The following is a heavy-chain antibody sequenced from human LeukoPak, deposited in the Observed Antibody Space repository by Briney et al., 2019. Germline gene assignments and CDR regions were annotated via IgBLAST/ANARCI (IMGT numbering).Heavy chain of an antibody. D-gene: IGHD6-19*01. CDR1: GGSISSSSYS. J-gene: IGHJ3*02. Sequence: SETLSLTCTVSGGSISSSSYSWGWIRQPPGQGLEWIGSIYYSGSTYYNPSLKSRVTISVDTSKNQFSLKLSSVTAADTAVYYCAREIVDSSGWHDAFDIWGQGTMVTVSS. CDR2: IYYSGST. V-gene: IGHV4-39*07. CDR3: AREIVDSSGWHDAFDI.